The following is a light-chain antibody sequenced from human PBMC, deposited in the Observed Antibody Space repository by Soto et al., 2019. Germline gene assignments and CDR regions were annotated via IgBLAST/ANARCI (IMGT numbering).Light chain of an antibody. CDR2: DVS. Sequence: QSVLTQPRSVSASPGQSVTISCTGTSSNVGGYNYVSWYQQNPGKAPKLIIYDVSKRPSGVPDRFSGSKSGNAASLTISGLQAEDEADYYCCSYAANYNLVFGGGTKLTV. V-gene: IGLV2-11*01. CDR1: SSNVGGYNY. J-gene: IGLJ2*01. CDR3: CSYAANYNLV.